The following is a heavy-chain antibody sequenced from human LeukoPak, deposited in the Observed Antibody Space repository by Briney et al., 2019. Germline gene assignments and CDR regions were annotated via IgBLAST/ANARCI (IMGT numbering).Heavy chain of an antibody. Sequence: SEALSLTCTVSGGSISSYYWGWIRQPPGKGLEWIGYISHSGSTNYNPSLKSRVTISVDTSKNQFSLRLRSVTAADMAVYYCARHRDQSGYYPNWSDPWGQGTLVTVSS. CDR3: ARHRDQSGYYPNWSDP. J-gene: IGHJ5*02. CDR2: ISHSGST. V-gene: IGHV4-59*08. CDR1: GGSISSYY. D-gene: IGHD3-3*01.